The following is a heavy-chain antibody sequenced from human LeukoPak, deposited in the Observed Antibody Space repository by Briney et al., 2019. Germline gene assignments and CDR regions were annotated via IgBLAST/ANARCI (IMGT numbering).Heavy chain of an antibody. V-gene: IGHV3-74*01. CDR1: GFTFSTYW. D-gene: IGHD6-19*01. Sequence: GGSLRLSCAASGFTFSTYWMHWVRQAPGKGLVWVSHINVDGSGATYADSVKGRFTISRDNAKNTLYLHMNSLRAEDTAVYYCARATRIYSSGWYYSFDYWGQGTLVTVSS. CDR3: ARATRIYSSGWYYSFDY. CDR2: INVDGSGA. J-gene: IGHJ4*02.